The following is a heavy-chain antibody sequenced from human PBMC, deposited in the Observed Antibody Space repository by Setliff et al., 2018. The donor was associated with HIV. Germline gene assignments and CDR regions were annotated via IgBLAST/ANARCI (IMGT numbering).Heavy chain of an antibody. CDR1: GGSITSSY. V-gene: IGHV4-4*07. Sequence: SETLSLTCTVSGGSITSSYWSWIRQPAGKGLEWIGRIYTSGSTNYNPSLKSRVTMSIDTSKKQFSLKLASVTAADTAVYYCARGGSYDTLDYWGQGTLVTVSS. CDR2: IYTSGST. CDR3: ARGGSYDTLDY. J-gene: IGHJ4*02. D-gene: IGHD3-22*01.